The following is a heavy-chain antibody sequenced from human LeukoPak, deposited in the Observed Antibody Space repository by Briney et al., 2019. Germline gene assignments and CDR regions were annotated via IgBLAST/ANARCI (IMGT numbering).Heavy chain of an antibody. V-gene: IGHV3-23*01. CDR3: AKEGTGYYDSSGYYEAYFDY. J-gene: IGHJ4*02. D-gene: IGHD3-22*01. CDR2: ISGSGGST. CDR1: GFTFSSYA. Sequence: PGGSLRLSCAASGFTFSSYAMSWVRQAPGKGLEWVSAISGSGGSTYYADSVKGRFTISRDNSKNTLYLQMNSLRAEDTAVYYCAKEGTGYYDSSGYYEAYFDYWGQGTLVTVSS.